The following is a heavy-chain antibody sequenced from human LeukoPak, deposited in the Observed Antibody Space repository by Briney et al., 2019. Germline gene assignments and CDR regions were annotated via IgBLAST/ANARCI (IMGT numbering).Heavy chain of an antibody. J-gene: IGHJ4*02. V-gene: IGHV3-49*03. Sequence: GGSLRLSCTASGFTFGDYAMSWFRQAPGKGLEWVGFIRSKAYGGTTEYAASVKGRFTISRDDSKSIAYLQMSSLKTEDTAVYYCTRMTGYPHTFDYWGQGTLVTVSS. CDR2: IRSKAYGGTT. CDR1: GFTFGDYA. D-gene: IGHD3-9*01. CDR3: TRMTGYPHTFDY.